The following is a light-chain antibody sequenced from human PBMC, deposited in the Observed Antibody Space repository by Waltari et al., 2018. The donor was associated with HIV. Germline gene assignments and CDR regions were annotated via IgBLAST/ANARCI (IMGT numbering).Light chain of an antibody. CDR3: SSYTSSSALYVV. Sequence: QSALTQPASVSGSPGPSITISCTGTSSDVGGYNYVSWYQQHPGKAPKLMIYDVSNRPSGVSNRFSGSKSVNTASLTISGLQAEDEADYYCSSYTSSSALYVVFGGGTKLTVL. CDR1: SSDVGGYNY. CDR2: DVS. J-gene: IGLJ2*01. V-gene: IGLV2-14*03.